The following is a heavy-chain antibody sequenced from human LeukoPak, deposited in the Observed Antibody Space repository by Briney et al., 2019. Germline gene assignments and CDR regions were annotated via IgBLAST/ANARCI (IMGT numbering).Heavy chain of an antibody. CDR3: AKGIDYESIAVANWFDP. CDR2: ISWNSGSI. D-gene: IGHD6-19*01. V-gene: IGHV3-9*01. CDR1: GFTFDDYA. Sequence: GGFLRLSCAASGFTFDDYAMHWVRQAPGKGLEWVSGISWNSGSIGYADSVKGRFTISRDNAKNSLYLQMNSLRAEDTALYYCAKGIDYESIAVANWFDPWGQGTLVTVSS. J-gene: IGHJ5*02.